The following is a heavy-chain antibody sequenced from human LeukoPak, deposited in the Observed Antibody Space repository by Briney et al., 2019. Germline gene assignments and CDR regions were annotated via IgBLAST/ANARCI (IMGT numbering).Heavy chain of an antibody. V-gene: IGHV1-18*01. CDR3: ARIPPYCSSTSCDTMDY. CDR2: ISAYNGNT. D-gene: IGHD2-2*02. J-gene: IGHJ4*02. Sequence: VASVKVSCKASGGTFSSYGISWVRQAPGQGLEWMGWISAYNGNTNYAQKLQGRVTMTTDTSTSTAYMELRSLRSDDTAVYYCARIPPYCSSTSCDTMDYWGQGTLVTVSS. CDR1: GGTFSSYG.